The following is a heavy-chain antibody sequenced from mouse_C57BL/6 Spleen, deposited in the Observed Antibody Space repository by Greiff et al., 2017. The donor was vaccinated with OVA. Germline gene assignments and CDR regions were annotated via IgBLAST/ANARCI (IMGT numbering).Heavy chain of an antibody. CDR1: GYSFTDYN. J-gene: IGHJ4*01. CDR3: ARRGGYGSSPYYAMDY. Sequence: EVKLQESGPELVKPGASVKISCKASGYSFTDYNMNWVKQSNGKSLEWIGVINPNYGTTSYNQKFKGKATLTVDQSSSTAYMQLNSLTSEDSAVYYCARRGGYGSSPYYAMDYWGQGTSVTVSS. CDR2: INPNYGTT. D-gene: IGHD1-1*01. V-gene: IGHV1-39*01.